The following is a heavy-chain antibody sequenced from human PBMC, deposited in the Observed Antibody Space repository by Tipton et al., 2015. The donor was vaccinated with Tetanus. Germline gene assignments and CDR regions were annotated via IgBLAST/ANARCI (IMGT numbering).Heavy chain of an antibody. CDR2: ISHRGTT. V-gene: IGHV4-30-4*01. D-gene: IGHD3-22*01. CDR1: GGSISSDAHY. J-gene: IGHJ4*02. Sequence: TLSLTCTVSGGSISSDAHYWSWIRQAPGKGLEWLGYISHRGTTNYNPSLMSRVTLSLDPARGQFSLKLTSVTAADAAVYFCARDRRDFAYDSRGFYSPLYYFDNWGQGVRVTVSS. CDR3: ARDRRDFAYDSRGFYSPLYYFDN.